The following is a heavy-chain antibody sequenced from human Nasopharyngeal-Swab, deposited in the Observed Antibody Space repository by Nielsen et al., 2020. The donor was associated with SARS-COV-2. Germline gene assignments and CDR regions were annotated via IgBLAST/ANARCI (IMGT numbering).Heavy chain of an antibody. J-gene: IGHJ6*02. CDR2: IDWDDDK. CDR1: GFSLSTSGMC. D-gene: IGHD1-1*01. Sequence: SGPTLVQPPPTLTLTCTFSGFSLSTSGMCVSWIRQPPGKALEWLALIDWDDDKYYSTSLKTRLTISKDTSKNQVVLTMTNMDPVDTATYYCARMPVQLERPGDYYYYGMDVWGQGTTVTVSS. V-gene: IGHV2-70*01. CDR3: ARMPVQLERPGDYYYYGMDV.